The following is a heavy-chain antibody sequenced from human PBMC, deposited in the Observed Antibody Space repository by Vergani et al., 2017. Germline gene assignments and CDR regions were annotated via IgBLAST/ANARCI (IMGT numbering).Heavy chain of an antibody. V-gene: IGHV4-31*03. J-gene: IGHJ4*02. D-gene: IGHD3-10*01. CDR1: GCSISSGGYF. CDR3: ARAGDLVRNFDY. Sequence: QVQLQESGPGLVKPSQTLSLTCTVSGCSISSGGYFWSWIRQHPGKGLEWIGYIYYSGNIHYNPSLKSRVTISIDTSKNQFSLNLSSVSAADTAVYYCARAGDLVRNFDYWGQGTLVTVSS. CDR2: IYYSGNI.